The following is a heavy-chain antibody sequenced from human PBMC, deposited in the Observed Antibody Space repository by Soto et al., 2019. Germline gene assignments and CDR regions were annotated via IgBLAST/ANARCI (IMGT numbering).Heavy chain of an antibody. CDR3: AKDSYDSSKRGLYHFDS. CDR2: ISGSGRKR. Sequence: PGGSLRLSCAASGFIFNAYAMNWVRQAPGRGLAWVSVISGSGRKRYSADSVKGRFTISRDNSKSTLYLHMNSLRAEDTAVYYCAKDSYDSSKRGLYHFDSWGQGTRVTASA. CDR1: GFIFNAYA. V-gene: IGHV3-23*01. D-gene: IGHD6-6*01. J-gene: IGHJ4*02.